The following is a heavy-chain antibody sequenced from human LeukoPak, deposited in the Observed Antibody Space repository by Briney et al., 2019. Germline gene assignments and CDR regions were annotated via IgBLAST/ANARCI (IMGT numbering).Heavy chain of an antibody. CDR2: IYPDDSET. CDR1: GYSFTTYW. J-gene: IGHJ4*02. CDR3: ARHSGFASGWSPDY. D-gene: IGHD6-19*01. Sequence: PGESLKISCKGSGYSFTTYWIGWVRQMPGKGLEWMGIIYPDDSETRYSQSFQGQVTISADKSITTAYLQWSSLKASDTAMYYCARHSGFASGWSPDYWGQGTLVTVSS. V-gene: IGHV5-51*01.